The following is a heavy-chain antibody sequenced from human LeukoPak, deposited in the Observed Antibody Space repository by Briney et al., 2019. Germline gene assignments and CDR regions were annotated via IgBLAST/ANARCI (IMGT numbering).Heavy chain of an antibody. CDR2: ISNNGGYT. D-gene: IGHD2-2*01. V-gene: IGHV3-23*01. CDR1: GFTFSSSA. J-gene: IGHJ4*02. CDR3: AKAEHVVVPAANDY. Sequence: GGSLRLSCAASGFTFSSSAMSWVRQAPGKGLEWVSAISNNGGYTYYADSVQGRFTISRDNSKNTLYLQMNSLRAEDTAVYYCAKAEHVVVPAANDYWGQGTLVTVSS.